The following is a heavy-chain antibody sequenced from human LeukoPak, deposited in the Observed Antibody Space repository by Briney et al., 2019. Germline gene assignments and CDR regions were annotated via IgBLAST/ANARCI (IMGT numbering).Heavy chain of an antibody. D-gene: IGHD3-10*01. V-gene: IGHV3-23*01. CDR3: AKESPYGSGSRNYYFHY. CDR1: GFTFTTYA. CDR2: ISGSADRT. J-gene: IGHJ4*02. Sequence: GGSLRLSCAASGFTFTTYAMSWVRQAPGKGLEWVSAISGSADRTYYADSVKGRFTISRDNSKSTLYLQMNSLRPEDTAIYYCAKESPYGSGSRNYYFHYWGQGTLVTVSS.